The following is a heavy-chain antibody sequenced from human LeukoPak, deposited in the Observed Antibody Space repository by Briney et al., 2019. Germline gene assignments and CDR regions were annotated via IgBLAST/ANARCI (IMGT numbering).Heavy chain of an antibody. V-gene: IGHV3-11*05. D-gene: IGHD4-11*01. Sequence: GGSLRLSCAASGFTVSSNYMSWVRQAPGKGLEWVSYISTTSSYTAYADSVKGRFTISRDNAKNSLYLQINSLRAEDTAVYFCAKATNTVTGTPTLAIDYWGQGTLVTVSS. CDR2: ISTTSSYT. CDR1: GFTVSSNY. J-gene: IGHJ4*02. CDR3: AKATNTVTGTPTLAIDY.